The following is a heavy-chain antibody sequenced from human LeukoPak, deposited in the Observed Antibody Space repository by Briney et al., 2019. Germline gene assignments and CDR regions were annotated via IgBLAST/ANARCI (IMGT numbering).Heavy chain of an antibody. CDR3: ARGLLDDYVWGSYRYTVSYFDY. CDR1: GGSISSYY. Sequence: SETLSLTCTVSGGSISSYYWSWIRQPPGKGLEWIGYIYYSGSTNYNPSLKSRVTISVDTSKNQFSLKLSSVTAAETAVYYCARGLLDDYVWGSYRYTVSYFDYWGQGTLVTVSS. J-gene: IGHJ4*02. D-gene: IGHD3-16*02. V-gene: IGHV4-59*01. CDR2: IYYSGST.